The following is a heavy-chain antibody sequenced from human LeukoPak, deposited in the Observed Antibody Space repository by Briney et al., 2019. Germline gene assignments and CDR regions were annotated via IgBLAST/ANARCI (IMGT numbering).Heavy chain of an antibody. V-gene: IGHV1-69-2*01. CDR2: VDPEDGET. CDR1: GYTFTDYY. D-gene: IGHD6-19*01. Sequence: GATVKISCKVSGYTFTDYYMHWVQQAPGKGLEWVGLVDPEDGETIYAEKFQGRVTITADTSTDTAYMEQSSLRSEDTAVYYCATGIAVAGIPYYFDYWGQGTLVTVSS. CDR3: ATGIAVAGIPYYFDY. J-gene: IGHJ4*02.